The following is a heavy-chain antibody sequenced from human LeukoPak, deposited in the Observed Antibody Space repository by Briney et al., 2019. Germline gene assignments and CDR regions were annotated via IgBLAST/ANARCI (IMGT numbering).Heavy chain of an antibody. CDR1: GGSFSGYY. CDR3: VSAMTTDAFDI. Sequence: SETLSLTCAVYGGSFSGYYWSWIRQPPGKGLEWVGEINHSGSTNYNPSLKSRVTISVDTSKNQFSLKLSSVTAADTAVYYCVSAMTTDAFDIWGQGTMVTVSS. D-gene: IGHD4-17*01. J-gene: IGHJ3*02. CDR2: INHSGST. V-gene: IGHV4-34*01.